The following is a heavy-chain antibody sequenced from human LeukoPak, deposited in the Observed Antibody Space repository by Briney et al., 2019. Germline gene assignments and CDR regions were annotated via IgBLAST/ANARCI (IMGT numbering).Heavy chain of an antibody. CDR3: TIASGWYVFDY. CDR1: GFTFGDYA. V-gene: IGHV3-49*04. Sequence: GRSLRLSCTASGFTFGDYAMSWVRQAPGKGLEWVGFIRSKAYGGTTEYAASVKGRFTISRDDSKGIAYLQMNSLKTEDTAVYYCTIASGWYVFDYWGQGTLVTVSS. D-gene: IGHD6-19*01. CDR2: IRSKAYGGTT. J-gene: IGHJ4*02.